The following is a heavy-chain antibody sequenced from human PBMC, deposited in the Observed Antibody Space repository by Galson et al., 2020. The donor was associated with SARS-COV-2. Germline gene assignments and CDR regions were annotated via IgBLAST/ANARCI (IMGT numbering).Heavy chain of an antibody. CDR3: AGLTAYQTWPPYSPVY. D-gene: IGHD3-9*01. CDR2: VFSTGST. CDR1: GGSIRTTNYY. J-gene: IGHJ4*02. Sequence: SETLSLTCTVSGGSIRTTNYYWGWVRQPPGKGLEWIGSVFSTGSTYYNPSLKSRVTISLDTSKNDFSLRLSSVTAADASVYWCAGLTAYQTWPPYSPVYWGQGILIAVSS. V-gene: IGHV4-39*02.